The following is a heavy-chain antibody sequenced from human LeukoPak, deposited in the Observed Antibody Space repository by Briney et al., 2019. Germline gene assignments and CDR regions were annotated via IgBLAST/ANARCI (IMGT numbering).Heavy chain of an antibody. J-gene: IGHJ4*02. Sequence: VQPGRSLRLSCAASGFTFDDYAMHWVRQAPGKGLEWVSGISWNSGSIGYADSVKGRFTTSRDNAKNSLYLQMTSLRAEDTALYYCAKDMGEYYDSSGYPYDYWGQGTLVTVSS. CDR2: ISWNSGSI. V-gene: IGHV3-9*01. D-gene: IGHD3-22*01. CDR1: GFTFDDYA. CDR3: AKDMGEYYDSSGYPYDY.